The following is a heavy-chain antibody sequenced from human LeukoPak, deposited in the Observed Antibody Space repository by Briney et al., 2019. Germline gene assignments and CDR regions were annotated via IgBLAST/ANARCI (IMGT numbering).Heavy chain of an antibody. CDR2: INPSDGST. D-gene: IGHD6-6*01. CDR1: GYTFTNYY. CDR3: ARAGYSSSSITLGY. Sequence: ASVKVSCKASGYTFTNYYIHWVRQAPGQGLEWXXIINPSDGSTSYAQKFQGRVTVTRDTSTSTVYMELSSLRSEDTAVYYCARAGYSSSSITLGYWGQGTLVTVSS. V-gene: IGHV1-46*01. J-gene: IGHJ4*02.